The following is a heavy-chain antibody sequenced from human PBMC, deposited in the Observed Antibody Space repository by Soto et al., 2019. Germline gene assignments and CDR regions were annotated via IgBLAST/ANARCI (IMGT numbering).Heavy chain of an antibody. Sequence: PSETLSLTCAVSGGSISSSNWWSWVRQPPGKGLEWIGEIYHSGSTNYNPSLKSRVTISVDKSKNQFSLKLSSVTAADTAVYYCARQGDISNYYYYYGMDVWGQGTSVTVS. CDR3: ARQGDISNYYYYYGMDV. D-gene: IGHD2-15*01. CDR1: GGSISSSNW. V-gene: IGHV4-4*02. CDR2: IYHSGST. J-gene: IGHJ6*02.